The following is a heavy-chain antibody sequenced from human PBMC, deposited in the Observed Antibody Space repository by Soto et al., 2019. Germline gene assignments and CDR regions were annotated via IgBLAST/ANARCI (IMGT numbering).Heavy chain of an antibody. V-gene: IGHV2-5*02. CDR3: AHTLYGSGSYYSGVDAFDI. D-gene: IGHD3-10*01. J-gene: IGHJ3*02. Sequence: QITLKESGPTLVKPTQTLTLTCTFSGFSLSTSGVGVGWIRQPPGKALEWLALIYWDGDKRYSPSLKSRLTITKDTSKNQVVLTMTNMDPVDTATYYCAHTLYGSGSYYSGVDAFDIWGQGTMVTVSS. CDR1: GFSLSTSGVG. CDR2: IYWDGDK.